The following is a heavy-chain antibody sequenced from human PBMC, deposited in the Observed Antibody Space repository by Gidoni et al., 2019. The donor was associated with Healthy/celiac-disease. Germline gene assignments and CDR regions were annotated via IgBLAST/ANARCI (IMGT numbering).Heavy chain of an antibody. J-gene: IGHJ4*02. Sequence: QVQLQQWCAGLLKPSETLSLTCAVYGGSFSGYYWSWIRQPPGKGLEWIGEINHSGSTNYNPSLKSRVTISVDTSKNQFSLKLSSVTAADTAVYYCARVRGMATTRFDYWGQGTLVTVSS. D-gene: IGHD1-1*01. CDR2: INHSGST. CDR3: ARVRGMATTRFDY. V-gene: IGHV4-34*01. CDR1: GGSFSGYY.